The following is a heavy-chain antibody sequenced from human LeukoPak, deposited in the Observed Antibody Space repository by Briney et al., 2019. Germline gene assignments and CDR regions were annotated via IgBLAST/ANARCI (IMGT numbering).Heavy chain of an antibody. CDR3: ARDYSSSGTFFGYYYGMDV. CDR2: ISGSSKII. D-gene: IGHD2-2*01. J-gene: IGHJ6*02. V-gene: IGHV3-48*02. Sequence: GGSLRLSCATSGFTFSSYAMNWVRQAPGKGLEWISYISGSSKIIHWAESLKGRFTISRDNAKNSLYLQMNSLRDEDTAVYYCARDYSSSGTFFGYYYGMDVWGQGTTVTVSS. CDR1: GFTFSSYA.